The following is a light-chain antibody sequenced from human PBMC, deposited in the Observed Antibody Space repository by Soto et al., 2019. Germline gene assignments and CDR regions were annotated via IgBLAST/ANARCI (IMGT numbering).Light chain of an antibody. J-gene: IGLJ3*02. V-gene: IGLV4-69*01. CDR3: QTWGTGVRV. Sequence: QSVLTQSPSASASLGASVRLTCTLSSGHSSYAIAWHQQQPEKGPRYLMKLNSDGSHSKGDGIPDCFSGSSSGAERYLIISSLQSEDEADYYCQTWGTGVRVFGGGTQLTVL. CDR2: LNSDGSH. CDR1: SGHSSYA.